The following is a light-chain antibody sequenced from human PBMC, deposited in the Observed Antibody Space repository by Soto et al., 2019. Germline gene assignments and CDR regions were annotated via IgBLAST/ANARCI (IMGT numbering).Light chain of an antibody. CDR1: LSVSSD. V-gene: IGKV3-15*01. CDR2: RAF. CDR3: QQYNNWPLT. Sequence: PGERAPLSCRASLSVSSDLAWYRQKPGQAPRLLIYRAFTRATGIPARFSGSGFGTDFTLTISSLQSEDFAVYYCQQYNNWPLTFGGGTKVDIK. J-gene: IGKJ4*01.